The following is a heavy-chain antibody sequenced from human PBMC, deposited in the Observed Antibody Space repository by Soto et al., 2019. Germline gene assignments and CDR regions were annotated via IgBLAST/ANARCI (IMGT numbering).Heavy chain of an antibody. CDR2: INYSGST. Sequence: SETLSLTCTVSGVSIGSSSAYWGWIRQPPGQGLEWIGTINYSGSTYYNPSLSSRLIISVDTSKNQFSLKLTSVTAADTAVYYCARGGSNDWQVAFDIWGQGTMVTVSS. J-gene: IGHJ3*02. V-gene: IGHV4-39*01. CDR1: GVSIGSSSAY. CDR3: ARGGSNDWQVAFDI. D-gene: IGHD3-9*01.